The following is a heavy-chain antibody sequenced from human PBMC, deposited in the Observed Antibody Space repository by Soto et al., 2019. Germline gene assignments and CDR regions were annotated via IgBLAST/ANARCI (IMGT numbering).Heavy chain of an antibody. D-gene: IGHD2-15*01. CDR1: GGSISSSSYY. CDR3: ASLGYCSGGSCYSGLGGDYGFGDAFDI. J-gene: IGHJ3*02. V-gene: IGHV4-39*01. Sequence: PSETLSLTCTVSGGSISSSSYYWGWIRQPPGKGLEWIGSIYYSGSTYYNPSLKSRVTISVDTSKNQFSLKLSSVTAADTAVYYCASLGYCSGGSCYSGLGGDYGFGDAFDIWGQGTMVTVSS. CDR2: IYYSGST.